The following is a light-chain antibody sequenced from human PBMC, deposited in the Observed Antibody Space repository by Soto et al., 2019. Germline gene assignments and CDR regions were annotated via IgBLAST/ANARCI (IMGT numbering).Light chain of an antibody. Sequence: EIVMTQSPATLSVSPGERATLSCRASQSVSSNLAWYQQRPGQAPRLLIYGASTRATGIPARFTGSGSGTDFNLTINRLEPEDFAVYYCQQRSNWLSITFGQGTRLEIK. J-gene: IGKJ5*01. CDR2: GAS. V-gene: IGKV3-15*01. CDR1: QSVSSN. CDR3: QQRSNWLSIT.